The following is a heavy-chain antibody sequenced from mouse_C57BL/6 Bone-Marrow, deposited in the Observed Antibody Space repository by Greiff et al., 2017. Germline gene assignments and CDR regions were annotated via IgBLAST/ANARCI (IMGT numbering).Heavy chain of an antibody. Sequence: EVQGVESGGGLVKPGGSLKLSCAASGFTFSSYAMSWVPQTPEKRLEWVATISDGGSYTYYPDNVKGRFTISRDNAKNNLYLQMSHLKSEDTAMYYCARDMVGYWGQGTSVTVSS. CDR1: GFTFSSYA. D-gene: IGHD1-1*02. CDR3: ARDMVGY. CDR2: ISDGGSYT. V-gene: IGHV5-4*01. J-gene: IGHJ4*01.